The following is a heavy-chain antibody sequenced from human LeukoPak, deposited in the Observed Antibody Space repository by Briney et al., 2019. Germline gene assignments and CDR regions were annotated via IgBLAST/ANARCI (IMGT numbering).Heavy chain of an antibody. J-gene: IGHJ4*02. CDR3: ARDFGITGTDAFDY. D-gene: IGHD1-20*01. CDR2: ISYDGSNK. CDR1: RFTFSSYG. Sequence: GGSLRLSCAASRFTFSSYGMHWVRQAPGKGLEWVAVISYDGSNKYYADSVEGRFTISRDNSKNTLYLQMNSLRAEDTAVYYCARDFGITGTDAFDYWGQGTLVTVSS. V-gene: IGHV3-30*03.